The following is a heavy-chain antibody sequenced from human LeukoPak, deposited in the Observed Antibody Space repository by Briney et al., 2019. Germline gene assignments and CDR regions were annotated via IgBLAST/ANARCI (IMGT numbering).Heavy chain of an antibody. J-gene: IGHJ4*03. Sequence: GGSLRLSCAASGFTFSSYAMHWVRQAPGKGLEWVAVISYDGSNKYYADSVKGRFTISRDNSKNTLYLQMNSLRAEDTAVYYCAKGNITIGYFDYWGQGTLVTVSS. CDR3: AKGNITIGYFDY. V-gene: IGHV3-30-3*01. D-gene: IGHD3-9*01. CDR2: ISYDGSNK. CDR1: GFTFSSYA.